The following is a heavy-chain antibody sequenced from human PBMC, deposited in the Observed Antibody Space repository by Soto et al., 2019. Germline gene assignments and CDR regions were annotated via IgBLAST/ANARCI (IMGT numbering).Heavy chain of an antibody. J-gene: IGHJ6*02. CDR3: ARDLGWNDLLNTYYYGMDV. CDR2: FYRGGST. V-gene: IGHV3-53*02. Sequence: EVQLVETGGGLIQPGGSLRLSCEVSGFSVSDSSMSWVRQAPGKGLEWVSVFYRGGSTDYADSVKGRGTVYRDTFKNTLFRQMDSLTVEDTAVYCCARDLGWNDLLNTYYYGMDVWGQGTTVTVS. CDR1: GFSVSDSS. D-gene: IGHD1-1*01.